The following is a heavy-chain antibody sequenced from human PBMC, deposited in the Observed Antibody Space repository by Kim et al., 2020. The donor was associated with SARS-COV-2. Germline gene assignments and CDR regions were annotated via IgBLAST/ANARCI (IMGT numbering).Heavy chain of an antibody. CDR1: GGTFSSYA. CDR2: IIPILGIA. D-gene: IGHD3-9*01. CDR3: ARDPRYFDWLLSAPAGFDY. J-gene: IGHJ4*02. Sequence: SVKVSCKASGGTFSSYAISWVRQAPGQGLEWMGRIIPILGIANYAQKFQGRVTITADKSTSTAYMELSSLRSEDTAVYYCARDPRYFDWLLSAPAGFDYWGQGTLVTVSS. V-gene: IGHV1-69*04.